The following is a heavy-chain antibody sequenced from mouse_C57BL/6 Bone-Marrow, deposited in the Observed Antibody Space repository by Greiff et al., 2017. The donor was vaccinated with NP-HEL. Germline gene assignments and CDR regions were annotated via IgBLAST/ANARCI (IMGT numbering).Heavy chain of an antibody. Sequence: VQLKQSGAELVRPGASVKLSCTASGFNIKDDYMHWVKQRPEQGLEWIGWIDPENGDTEYASKFQGKATITADTSSNTAYLQLSSLTSEDTAVYYCTTANCFYAIDYWGQGTSVTVSS. J-gene: IGHJ4*01. D-gene: IGHD4-1*01. V-gene: IGHV14-4*01. CDR1: GFNIKDDY. CDR3: TTANCFYAIDY. CDR2: IDPENGDT.